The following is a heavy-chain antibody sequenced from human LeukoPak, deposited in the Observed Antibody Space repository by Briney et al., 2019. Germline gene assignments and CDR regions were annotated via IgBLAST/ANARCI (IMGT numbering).Heavy chain of an antibody. CDR2: VYSGGST. D-gene: IGHD6-6*01. Sequence: PGGSLRLYCAASGFTVSSNYMSWVRQAPGKGLEWVSVVYSGGSTYYADSVKGRFTISRDNSKNTLYLQMNSLRAEDTAVYYCATDRSSIAVRPHWGQGPLVTVSS. CDR3: ATDRSSIAVRPH. V-gene: IGHV3-66*01. CDR1: GFTVSSNY. J-gene: IGHJ4*02.